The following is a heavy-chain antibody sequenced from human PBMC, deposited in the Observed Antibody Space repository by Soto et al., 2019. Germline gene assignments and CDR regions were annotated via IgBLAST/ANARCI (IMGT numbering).Heavy chain of an antibody. Sequence: ASVKVSCKASGDTFSFYTIDWVRQAPGLGLEWVGRINPIVSMSNYAQKFQGRVSMTADKSTSTAYMELRSLRSDDTAMYFCAASYGSGYRAFDYWGQGALVTVSS. D-gene: IGHD3-10*01. CDR1: GDTFSFYT. CDR2: INPIVSMS. CDR3: AASYGSGYRAFDY. V-gene: IGHV1-69*02. J-gene: IGHJ4*02.